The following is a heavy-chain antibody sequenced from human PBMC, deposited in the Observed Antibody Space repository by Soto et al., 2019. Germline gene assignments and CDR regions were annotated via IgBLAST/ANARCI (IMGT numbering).Heavy chain of an antibody. J-gene: IGHJ6*02. CDR2: IYYSGST. Sequence: SETLSLTCTVSGGSISSGGYYWSWIRQHPGKGLEWIGYIYYSGSTYYNPSLKSRVTISVDTSKNQFSLKLSSVTAADTAVYYCARDPLLKPYCSSTSCYGDYYYGMDVWGQGTTVTVSS. D-gene: IGHD2-2*01. CDR3: ARDPLLKPYCSSTSCYGDYYYGMDV. CDR1: GGSISSGGYY. V-gene: IGHV4-31*03.